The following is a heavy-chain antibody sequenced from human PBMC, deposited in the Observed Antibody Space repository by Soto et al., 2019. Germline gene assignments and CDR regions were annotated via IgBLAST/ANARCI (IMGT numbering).Heavy chain of an antibody. V-gene: IGHV3-23*01. CDR3: ASLGVGDWANYYYYYGMDV. Sequence: GGSLRLSCAATGFTFSVYAMTWVRQAPGKGLEWVSAVTANGGSTYSADSVKGRFTIFRDNSKNTLFLQMNSLRAEDTAVYYCASLGVGDWANYYYYYGMDVWGQGTTVTVS. CDR2: VTANGGST. CDR1: GFTFSVYA. J-gene: IGHJ6*02. D-gene: IGHD2-21*02.